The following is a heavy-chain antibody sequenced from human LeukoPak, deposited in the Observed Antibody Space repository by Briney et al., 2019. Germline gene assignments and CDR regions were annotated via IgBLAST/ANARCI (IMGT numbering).Heavy chain of an antibody. Sequence: GESLKISCKGSGYSFTNYWIGWVRQMPGKGLEWMGIIYPGDSDTRYSPSFQGQVTISADKSISTAYLQWSSLKASDTAMYYCASYIVVVPAAIPDAFDIWGQGTMVTVSS. CDR1: GYSFTNYW. CDR3: ASYIVVVPAAIPDAFDI. D-gene: IGHD2-2*01. J-gene: IGHJ3*02. CDR2: IYPGDSDT. V-gene: IGHV5-51*01.